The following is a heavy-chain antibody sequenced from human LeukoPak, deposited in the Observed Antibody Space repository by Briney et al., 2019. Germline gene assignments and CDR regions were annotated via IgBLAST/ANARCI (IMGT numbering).Heavy chain of an antibody. J-gene: IGHJ4*02. CDR1: GGSFSGYY. Sequence: PSETLSLTCAVYGGSFSGYYWSWIRQPPGKGLEWIGEINHSGSTNYNPSLKSRVTISVDTSKNQFSLKLSSVTAADTAVYYCAGYSSSWEGYYFDYWGQGTLVTVSS. CDR3: AGYSSSWEGYYFDY. CDR2: INHSGST. V-gene: IGHV4-34*01. D-gene: IGHD6-13*01.